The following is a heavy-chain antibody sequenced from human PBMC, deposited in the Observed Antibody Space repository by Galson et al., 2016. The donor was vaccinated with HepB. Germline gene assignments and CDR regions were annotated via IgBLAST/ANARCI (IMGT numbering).Heavy chain of an antibody. Sequence: SLRLSCAASGFTFSRYGMHWVRQVPGKGLEWVALTWHDGSNSFYAASVKGRFTIARDNSHNKLYMHMTNMRAEDPALYYCAREAHIAAPASFDYWGQGTLVTVSS. CDR3: AREAHIAAPASFDY. D-gene: IGHD6-25*01. CDR1: GFTFSRYG. J-gene: IGHJ4*02. V-gene: IGHV3-33*08. CDR2: TWHDGSNS.